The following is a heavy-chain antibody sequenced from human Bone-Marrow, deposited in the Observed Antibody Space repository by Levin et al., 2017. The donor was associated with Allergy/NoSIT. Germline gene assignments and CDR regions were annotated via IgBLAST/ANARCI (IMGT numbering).Heavy chain of an antibody. CDR1: GDSITRGDYH. D-gene: IGHD3-22*01. CDR2: IYHTGNT. CDR3: AREDPYYDTTAYYYDTFDI. V-gene: IGHV4-30-4*01. J-gene: IGHJ3*02. Sequence: SETLSLTCTVSGDSITRGDYHWSWIRQSPAKGLEWIGYIYHTGNTYFNPSLKSRISMSVDTSKNQVSLRLTSVTAADTAVDYCAREDPYYDTTAYYYDTFDIWGQGTPVTVSS.